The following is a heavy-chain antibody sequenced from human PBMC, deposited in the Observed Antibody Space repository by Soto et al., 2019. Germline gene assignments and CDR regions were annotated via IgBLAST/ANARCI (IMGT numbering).Heavy chain of an antibody. J-gene: IGHJ4*02. CDR1: GFTFSGYW. Sequence: EVQLVESGGGLAQPGGSLSLSCAASGFTFSGYWMTWVRQTPGKGLEWVANINLDGSEKYYMDSVMGRFTISRDNAENSLYLQMNSLRVEDTAVYYCARERTRNPYWGQGTLVTVSS. CDR3: ARERTRNPY. CDR2: INLDGSEK. V-gene: IGHV3-7*05.